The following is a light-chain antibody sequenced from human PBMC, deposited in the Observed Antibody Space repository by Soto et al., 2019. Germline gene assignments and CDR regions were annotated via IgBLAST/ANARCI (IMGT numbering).Light chain of an antibody. CDR3: CSYAGSSTYV. J-gene: IGLJ1*01. Sequence: QSALTQPASVSGSPGQSITISCTGTSSDVGSYNLVSWYQQHPGKAPKLMIYEVSKRPSGVSNRFSGYKSGNTASLTISGLQEEDEADYCCCSYAGSSTYVFGTGTELTVL. CDR1: SSDVGSYNL. V-gene: IGLV2-23*02. CDR2: EVS.